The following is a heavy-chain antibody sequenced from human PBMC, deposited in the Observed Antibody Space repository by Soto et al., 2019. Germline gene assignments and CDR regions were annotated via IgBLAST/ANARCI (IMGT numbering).Heavy chain of an antibody. Sequence: QVQLVQSGAEVKKPGSSVSVSCRASGGTYSTYIVSWVRQAPGQGLEWMGRIIPLVDKTNYAQKFQGRLSITADKSTNTAYMELSSLRSDDTAVYYCARAEWELGEAAYWGQGTLVTVSS. CDR3: ARAEWELGEAAY. CDR2: IIPLVDKT. J-gene: IGHJ4*02. V-gene: IGHV1-69*04. CDR1: GGTYSTYI. D-gene: IGHD1-26*01.